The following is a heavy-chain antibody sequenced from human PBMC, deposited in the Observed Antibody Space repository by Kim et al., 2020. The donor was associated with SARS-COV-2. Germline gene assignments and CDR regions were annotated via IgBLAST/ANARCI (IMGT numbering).Heavy chain of an antibody. D-gene: IGHD3-9*01. CDR2: IYYSGST. J-gene: IGHJ6*02. V-gene: IGHV4-59*08. Sequence: SETLSLTCTVSGGSISSYYWSWIRQPPGKGLEWIGYIYYSGSTNYNPSLKSRVTISVDTSKNQFSLKLSSVTAADTAVYYCARKRSGYDILTGRYYYYGMDVWGQGTTVTVSS. CDR3: ARKRSGYDILTGRYYYYGMDV. CDR1: GGSISSYY.